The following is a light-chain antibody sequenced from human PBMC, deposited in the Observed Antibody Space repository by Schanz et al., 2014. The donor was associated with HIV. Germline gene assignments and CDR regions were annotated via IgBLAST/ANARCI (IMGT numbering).Light chain of an antibody. CDR3: QQRSDWPLT. V-gene: IGKV3-15*01. CDR2: DAS. Sequence: EIVMTQSPATLSVSPGERATLSCRASQTVTNNFFAWYQQKPGQAPRLLIYDASNRGTGVPARFSGSGSGSEFTLTISSLQSEDFAVYYCQQRSDWPLTFGRGTKVEIK. CDR1: QTVTNN. J-gene: IGKJ4*01.